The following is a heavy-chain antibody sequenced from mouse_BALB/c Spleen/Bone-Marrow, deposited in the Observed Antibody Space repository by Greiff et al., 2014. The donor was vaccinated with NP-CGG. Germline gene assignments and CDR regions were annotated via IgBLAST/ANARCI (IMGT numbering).Heavy chain of an antibody. CDR2: IDPANGNT. Sequence: EVKLVESGAELVKPGASVKLSCTASGFNIKDTYMHWVKQRPEQGLEWIGRIDPANGNTKYDPKFQGKASITADASSNTAYLQLSSLTFEDTAVYYCARWEYYAMDYWGQGTSDTVSS. CDR3: ARWEYYAMDY. CDR1: GFNIKDTY. J-gene: IGHJ4*01. V-gene: IGHV14-3*02. D-gene: IGHD4-1*01.